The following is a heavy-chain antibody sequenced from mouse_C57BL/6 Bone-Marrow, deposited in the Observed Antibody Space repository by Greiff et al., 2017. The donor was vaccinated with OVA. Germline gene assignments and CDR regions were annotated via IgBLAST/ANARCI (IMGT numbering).Heavy chain of an antibody. D-gene: IGHD2-2*01. Sequence: DVMLVESGGGLVKPGGSLKLSCAASGFTFSSYAMSWVRQTPEKRLEWVATISDGGSYTYYPDNVKGRFTISRDNAKNNLYLQMSNLKSEDTAMYYCARDGGWLRRRYYYAMDFGGQGTSVTVSA. CDR1: GFTFSSYA. CDR2: ISDGGSYT. V-gene: IGHV5-4*01. CDR3: ARDGGWLRRRYYYAMDF. J-gene: IGHJ4*01.